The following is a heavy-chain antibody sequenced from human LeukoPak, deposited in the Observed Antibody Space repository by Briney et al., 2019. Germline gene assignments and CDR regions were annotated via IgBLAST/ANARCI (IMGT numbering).Heavy chain of an antibody. V-gene: IGHV4-38-2*01. J-gene: IGHJ4*02. CDR2: IYHSGST. CDR1: GYSISSGYY. Sequence: SETLSLTCAVSGYSISSGYYWGWIRQPPGKWLEWIGSIYHSGSTYYNPSLKSRVTISVDTSKNQFSLKLSSVTAADTAVYYCARHWRYDSSGYNFDYWGQGTLVTVSS. D-gene: IGHD3-22*01. CDR3: ARHWRYDSSGYNFDY.